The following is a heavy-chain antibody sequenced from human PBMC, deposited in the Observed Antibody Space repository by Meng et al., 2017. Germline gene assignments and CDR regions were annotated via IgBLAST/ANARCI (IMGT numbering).Heavy chain of an antibody. CDR2: IKSKTDGGTT. CDR1: GFTFSNSW. J-gene: IGHJ4*01. V-gene: IGHV3-15*01. D-gene: IGHD3-22*01. Sequence: GESLKISCAASGFTFSNSWMSWVRQAPGKGLEWVGRIKSKTDGGTTDYAAPVKGRFTSSIDDSKNTLYLQMNSLKTEDTAVYYCTTDTHGAYYYDSSGYYRFLEDWGQGTLVTVSS. CDR3: TTDTHGAYYYDSSGYYRFLED.